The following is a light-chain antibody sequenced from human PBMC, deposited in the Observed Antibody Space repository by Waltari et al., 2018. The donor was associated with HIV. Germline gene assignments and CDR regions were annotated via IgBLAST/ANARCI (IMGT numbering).Light chain of an antibody. CDR3: AAWDDSLNGRNWV. CDR1: SSNIGSKT. V-gene: IGLV1-44*01. CDR2: SNN. Sequence: QSVLTQPPSASGTPGQRITISCSGGSSNIGSKTVNWYQKLPGTAPKLLIYSNNQRPSGVPDRFSGSKSGTSASLAISGLQAEDGADYYCAAWDDSLNGRNWVFGGGTKLTVL. J-gene: IGLJ3*02.